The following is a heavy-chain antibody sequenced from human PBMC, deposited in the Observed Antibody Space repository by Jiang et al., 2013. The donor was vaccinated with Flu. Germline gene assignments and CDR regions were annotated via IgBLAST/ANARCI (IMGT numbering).Heavy chain of an antibody. CDR2: IYYSGST. CDR1: GGSISSGGYY. CDR3: AGDDYGDSGAFDV. Sequence: KPSQTLSLTCTVSGGSISSGGYYWSWIRQHPGKALDWIGSIYYSGSTYYNPSLKSRVTISVDTSKNQFSLNLSSLTAADTAVYYCAGDDYGDSGAFDVWGQGTMVTVSS. D-gene: IGHD4-17*01. J-gene: IGHJ3*01. V-gene: IGHV4-31*03.